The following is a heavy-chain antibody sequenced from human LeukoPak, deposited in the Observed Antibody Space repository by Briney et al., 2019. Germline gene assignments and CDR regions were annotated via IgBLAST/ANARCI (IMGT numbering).Heavy chain of an antibody. J-gene: IGHJ6*02. CDR3: ARDLNSVVVPAAHYGMDV. V-gene: IGHV3-21*01. CDR2: ISSSSSYI. D-gene: IGHD2-2*01. Sequence: GGSLRLSCAASGFTFSSYSMNWVRQAPGKGLEWVSSISSSSSYIYYADSVKGRFTISRDNAKNSLYLQMNSLRAEDTAVYYCARDLNSVVVPAAHYGMDVWGQGTTVTVSS. CDR1: GFTFSSYS.